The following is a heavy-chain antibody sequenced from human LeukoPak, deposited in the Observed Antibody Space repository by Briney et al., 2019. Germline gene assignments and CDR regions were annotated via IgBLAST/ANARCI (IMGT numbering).Heavy chain of an antibody. CDR1: GFTFKNYW. CDR2: IKPDGSDE. CDR3: ASPERVPDSFDI. V-gene: IGHV3-7*01. Sequence: GGSLRLSCAASGFTFKNYWMTWVRQAPGKGLEWVANIKPDGSDEYYVDSVKGRFTISRDNAKNSLYLQMNNLRVEDTAVYYCASPERVPDSFDIWGQGTMVTVSS. J-gene: IGHJ3*02. D-gene: IGHD6-13*01.